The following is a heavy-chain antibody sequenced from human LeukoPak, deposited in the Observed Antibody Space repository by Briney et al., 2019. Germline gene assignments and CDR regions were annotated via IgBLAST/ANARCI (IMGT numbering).Heavy chain of an antibody. J-gene: IGHJ4*02. D-gene: IGHD2-15*01. CDR1: GFTFSSYW. Sequence: PGASLRLSCAASGFTFSSYWMSWVRQAPGKGLEWVANIKQDGSEKYYVDSVKGRFTISRDNAKNSLYLQMNSLRAEDTAVYYCARDLGYCSGGSCPTDYWGQGTLVTVSS. CDR2: IKQDGSEK. CDR3: ARDLGYCSGGSCPTDY. V-gene: IGHV3-7*01.